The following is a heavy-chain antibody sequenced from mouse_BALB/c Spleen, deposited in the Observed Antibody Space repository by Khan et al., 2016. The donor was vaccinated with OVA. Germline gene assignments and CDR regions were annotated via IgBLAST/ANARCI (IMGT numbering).Heavy chain of an antibody. CDR1: GYTFTNYG. V-gene: IGHV9-3-1*01. J-gene: IGHJ4*01. Sequence: LVESGPELKKPGETVKISRKASGYTFTNYGMNWVKQAPGKALKWMGWISTYTGEPTYADDFKGRFAFSLETSASTAYLQINNLKNEDTATYFCTRPPHFSYVLVYWGQGTSVTVSS. CDR2: ISTYTGEP. CDR3: TRPPHFSYVLVY.